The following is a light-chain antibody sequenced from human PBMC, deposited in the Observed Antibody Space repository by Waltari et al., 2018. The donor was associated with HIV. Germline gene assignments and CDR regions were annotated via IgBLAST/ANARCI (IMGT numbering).Light chain of an antibody. CDR2: VAS. CDR1: PTVTST. J-gene: IGKJ4*01. CDR3: QQYYDWPPLT. V-gene: IGKV3-15*01. Sequence: ELVMPQSPATLSLSPGERPPLSFRASPTVTSTLAWYHNKPGQAPRLVLYVASLGATGVPARFSGSGSETEFTLTISSLQSEDFAVYYCQQYYDWPPLTFGGGTKVEIK.